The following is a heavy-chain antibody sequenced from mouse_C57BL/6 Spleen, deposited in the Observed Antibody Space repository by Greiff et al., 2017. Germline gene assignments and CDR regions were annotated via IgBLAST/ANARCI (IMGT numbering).Heavy chain of an antibody. CDR2: ISPRSGNT. V-gene: IGHV1-81*01. D-gene: IGHD3-2*02. CDR1: GYTFTSYG. CDR3: AGAAQARAY. Sequence: VQLQESGAELARPGASVKLSCKASGYTFTSYGISWVKQRTGQGLEWIGEISPRSGNTYYNDKFKGKATLTEDKSSSTAYMELRILTSEDAAVYFCAGAAQARAYWGQGTLVTVSA. J-gene: IGHJ3*01.